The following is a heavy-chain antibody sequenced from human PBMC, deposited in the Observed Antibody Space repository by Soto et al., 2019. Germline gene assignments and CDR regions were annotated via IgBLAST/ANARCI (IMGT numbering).Heavy chain of an antibody. CDR3: ARGYVGIAVAGTGDYFDY. J-gene: IGHJ4*02. CDR2: IIPIFGTA. Sequence: QVQLVQSGAEVKKPGSSVKVSCKASGGTFSSYAISWVRQAPGQGLEWMGGIIPIFGTANYAQKFQGRVTITADESTSTAYMELSSLRSEDTAVYYCARGYVGIAVAGTGDYFDYWGQGTLVTVSS. CDR1: GGTFSSYA. V-gene: IGHV1-69*01. D-gene: IGHD6-19*01.